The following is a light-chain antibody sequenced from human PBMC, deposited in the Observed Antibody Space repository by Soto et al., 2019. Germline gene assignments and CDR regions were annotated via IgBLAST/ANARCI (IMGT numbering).Light chain of an antibody. CDR2: GAS. CDR3: QQYGAKPYT. CDR1: QGINSY. V-gene: IGKV1-9*01. Sequence: IQLTQSPSSLSASVGDRVTITCRASQGINSYLAWYQQAPGKAPKLLIYGASTLQRGVPSRFSGSGSGTDFTLTISSLQPEDFATYYCQQYGAKPYTFGQGTNLEI. J-gene: IGKJ2*01.